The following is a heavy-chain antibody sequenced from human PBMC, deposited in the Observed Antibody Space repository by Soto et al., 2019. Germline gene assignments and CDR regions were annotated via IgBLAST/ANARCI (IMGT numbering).Heavy chain of an antibody. D-gene: IGHD3-3*01. J-gene: IGHJ4*02. V-gene: IGHV2-5*02. Sequence: QITLNESGPTQVKPRQTLTLTCTFSGFSLTTSGVGVGWIRQSPGKAPEWLALIYWDDDKRYSPSLKSRLTITKDTSKNQVVLTMADLDPEDTATYHCAHRVLRTVFGLVTTTAIYFDFWGQGTPVAVSS. CDR1: GFSLTTSGVG. CDR3: AHRVLRTVFGLVTTTAIYFDF. CDR2: IYWDDDK.